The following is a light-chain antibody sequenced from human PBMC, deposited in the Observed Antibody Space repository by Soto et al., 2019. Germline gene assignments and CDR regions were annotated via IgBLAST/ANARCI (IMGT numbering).Light chain of an antibody. Sequence: QSALTQPASVSGSPGQSITISCTGTSSDVGGYNYVSWYQQHPGKAPKLMIYGVTNRPSGVSNRFSGSKSGNTASLTISGLQAEDEADYYCSSYTSSTTLSVVFGGGTQLT. CDR2: GVT. CDR1: SSDVGGYNY. J-gene: IGLJ2*01. V-gene: IGLV2-14*01. CDR3: SSYTSSTTLSVV.